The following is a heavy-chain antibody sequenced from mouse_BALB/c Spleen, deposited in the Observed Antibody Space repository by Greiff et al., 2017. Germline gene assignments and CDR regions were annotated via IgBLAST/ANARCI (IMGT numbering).Heavy chain of an antibody. CDR2: ISYDGSN. D-gene: IGHD2-1*01. CDR3: ALYYGNYAWFAY. Sequence: EVHLVESGPGLVKPSQSLSLTCSVTGYSITSGYYWNWIRQFPGNKLEWMGYISYDGSNNYNPSLKNRISITRDTSKNQFFLKLNSVTTEDTATYYCALYYGNYAWFAYWGQGTLVTVSA. CDR1: GYSITSGYY. J-gene: IGHJ3*01. V-gene: IGHV3-6*02.